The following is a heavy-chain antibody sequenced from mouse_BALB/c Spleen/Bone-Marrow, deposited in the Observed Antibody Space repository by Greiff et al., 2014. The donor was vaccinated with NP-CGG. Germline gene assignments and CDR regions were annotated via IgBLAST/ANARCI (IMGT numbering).Heavy chain of an antibody. CDR2: INPPTDYT. CDR3: AIWRYYVVNY. Sequence: QVQLQQSGAEPAEPGASVKMSCKASGYTFTSFWLHWVKQRPGQGLEWIGYINPPTDYTEYNQKFRDKATLTADKSSSTAYMQLCSLTSDVSAVDYCAIWRYYVVNYWGQGTSVTVSS. CDR1: GYTFTSFW. D-gene: IGHD1-1*02. J-gene: IGHJ4*01. V-gene: IGHV1-7*01.